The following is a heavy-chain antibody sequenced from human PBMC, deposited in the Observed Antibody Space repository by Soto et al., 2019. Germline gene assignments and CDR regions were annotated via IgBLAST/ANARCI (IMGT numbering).Heavy chain of an antibody. V-gene: IGHV3-33*01. D-gene: IGHD3-22*01. CDR2: IWYDGSNK. CDR1: GFTFSSYG. J-gene: IGHJ4*02. CDR3: ARDRPLSGYYQILDY. Sequence: GGSPRLSCAASGFTFSSYGMHWVRQAPGKGLEWVAVIWYDGSNKYYADSVKGRFTISRDNSKNTLYLQMNSLRAEDTAVYYCARDRPLSGYYQILDYWGQGTQVTV.